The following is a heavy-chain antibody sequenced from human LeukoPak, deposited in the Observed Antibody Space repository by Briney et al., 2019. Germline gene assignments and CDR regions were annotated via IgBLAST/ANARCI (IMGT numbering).Heavy chain of an antibody. CDR1: GFTFTSPA. Sequence: SVKVSCKASGFTFTSPAVQWVRQARGQRLEWIGWIVVGSGNTNYAQKFQERVTITRDMSTSTAYMELSSLRSEDTAVYYCAADLAVAELAFDYWGQGTLVTVSS. CDR3: AADLAVAELAFDY. J-gene: IGHJ4*02. D-gene: IGHD6-19*01. CDR2: IVVGSGNT. V-gene: IGHV1-58*01.